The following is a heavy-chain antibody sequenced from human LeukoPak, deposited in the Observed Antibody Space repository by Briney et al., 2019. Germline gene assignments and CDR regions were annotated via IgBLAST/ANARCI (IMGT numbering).Heavy chain of an antibody. Sequence: SVKVSCKASGGTFSSYAVSWVRQAPGQGLEWMGGIIPIFGTANYAQKFQGRVTITADESTSTAYMELSSLRSEDTAVHYCARDLDPWTTVTSGHDNYWGQGTLVTVSS. CDR3: ARDLDPWTTVTSGHDNY. D-gene: IGHD4-11*01. CDR2: IIPIFGTA. CDR1: GGTFSSYA. J-gene: IGHJ4*02. V-gene: IGHV1-69*13.